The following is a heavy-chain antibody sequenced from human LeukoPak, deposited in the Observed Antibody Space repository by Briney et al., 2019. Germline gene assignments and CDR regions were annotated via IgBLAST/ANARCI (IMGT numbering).Heavy chain of an antibody. D-gene: IGHD2-2*01. CDR1: GGTFSSYA. CDR3: ARCVNPRTSCYDY. CDR2: MNPNSGNT. V-gene: IGHV1-8*03. J-gene: IGHJ4*02. Sequence: ASVKVSCKASGGTFSSYAISWVRQATGQGLEWMGWMNPNSGNTGYAQKFQGRITITRNTSISTAYMELSSLRPEDTAVYYCARCVNPRTSCYDYWGQGTLVTVSS.